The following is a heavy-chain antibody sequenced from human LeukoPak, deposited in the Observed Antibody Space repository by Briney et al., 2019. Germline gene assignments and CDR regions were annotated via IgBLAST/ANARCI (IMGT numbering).Heavy chain of an antibody. CDR1: GFTFSSYA. Sequence: GGSLRLSCAASGFTFSSYAMHWVRLSPGKGLEYVSGISSNGGTTSYADSVQGRFTISRDNSKNTLYLQMGSLRAEDTAVYYCVYSSGWLFFDYWGQGTLVTVSS. J-gene: IGHJ4*02. D-gene: IGHD6-19*01. V-gene: IGHV3-64*02. CDR2: ISSNGGTT. CDR3: VYSSGWLFFDY.